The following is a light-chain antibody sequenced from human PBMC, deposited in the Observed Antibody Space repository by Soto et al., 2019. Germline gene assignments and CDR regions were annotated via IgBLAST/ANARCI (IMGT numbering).Light chain of an antibody. Sequence: DIPMTQSPSSLSSSVGDRVTITCRASQSISSCLNWYQQKPGKAPNLLIYVASSLQGGVPSRFSGSGSGTDFTLTISSLQPEDFATYYCQQSCSIPFTFGQGTRLEIK. J-gene: IGKJ5*01. V-gene: IGKV1-39*01. CDR3: QQSCSIPFT. CDR2: VAS. CDR1: QSISSC.